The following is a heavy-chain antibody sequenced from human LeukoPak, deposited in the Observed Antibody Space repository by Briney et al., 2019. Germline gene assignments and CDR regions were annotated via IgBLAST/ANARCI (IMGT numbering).Heavy chain of an antibody. V-gene: IGHV3-74*01. J-gene: IGHJ4*02. CDR1: GFPFGSYW. CDR3: ARDSETSYWG. D-gene: IGHD7-27*01. CDR2: VKHDGSGA. Sequence: GGSLRLSCAASGFPFGSYWMHWVRQAPGKGLMWVSRVKHDGSGASYADSVKGRFTISRDNARNTLYLEMSSLGAEDTAVYYCARDSETSYWGWGQGTLVTVSS.